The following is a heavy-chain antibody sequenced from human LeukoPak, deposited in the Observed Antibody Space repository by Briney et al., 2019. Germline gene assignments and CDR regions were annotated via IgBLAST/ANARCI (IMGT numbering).Heavy chain of an antibody. Sequence: GGSLRLSCAASGFTFSSYAMSWVRQAPGKGLEWVSAISGSGGSTYYADSVKGRFTISRDNSKNTLYLQMNSLRAEDTAVYYCAKDNYHDSSGRDAFDIWGQGTMVTVSS. D-gene: IGHD3-22*01. CDR3: AKDNYHDSSGRDAFDI. V-gene: IGHV3-23*01. CDR2: ISGSGGST. J-gene: IGHJ3*02. CDR1: GFTFSSYA.